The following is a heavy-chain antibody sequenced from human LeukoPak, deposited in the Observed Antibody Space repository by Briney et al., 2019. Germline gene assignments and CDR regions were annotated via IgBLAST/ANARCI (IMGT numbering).Heavy chain of an antibody. V-gene: IGHV3-33*06. J-gene: IGHJ4*02. CDR2: TWYDGSNK. CDR3: AKDGLDY. CDR1: GFTFSSYG. Sequence: GGSLRLSCAASGFTFSSYGMHWVRQAPGKGLEWVAVTWYDGSNKYYADSVKGRFTISRDNSKNTLYLQMNSLRAEDTAVYYCAKDGLDYWGQGTLVTVSS.